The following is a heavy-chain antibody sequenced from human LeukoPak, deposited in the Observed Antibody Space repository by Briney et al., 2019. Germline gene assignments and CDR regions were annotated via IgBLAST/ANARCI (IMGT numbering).Heavy chain of an antibody. CDR3: AKGYRSGFFTLDY. V-gene: IGHV3-23*01. D-gene: IGHD3-3*01. CDR2: ISGGGNTT. CDR1: GFAFSTYC. Sequence: PGGSLRLSCSGSGFAFSTYCMSWVRQAPGKGLEWVSGISGGGNTTYYTDSMKGRFTISRDNSKNTLYLQMSSLTAEDTAVYYCAKGYRSGFFTLDYWGQGTLVTVSS. J-gene: IGHJ4*02.